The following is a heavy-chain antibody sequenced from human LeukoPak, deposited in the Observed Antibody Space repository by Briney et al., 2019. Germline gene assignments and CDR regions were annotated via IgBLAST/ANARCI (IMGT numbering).Heavy chain of an antibody. CDR1: GFTFSSYS. V-gene: IGHV3-21*01. J-gene: IGHJ3*02. D-gene: IGHD1-1*01. CDR2: ISSSSSYI. CDR3: ARTPDNHGAFDI. Sequence: GGSLRLSCAASGFTFSSYSMNWVRQAPGKGLEWVSSISSSSSYIYYADSVKGRFTIPRDNAKNSLYLQMNSLRAEDTAVYYCARTPDNHGAFDIWGQGTMVTVSS.